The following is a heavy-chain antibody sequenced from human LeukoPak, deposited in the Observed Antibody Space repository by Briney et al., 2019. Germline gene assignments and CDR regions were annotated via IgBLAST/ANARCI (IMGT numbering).Heavy chain of an antibody. CDR1: GFIFSNYW. Sequence: PGGSLRLSCAASGFIFSNYWMHWVRQAPGKGLVWVSRISSDGSDTTYADSVQGRFTISRDNAKNTLYLQMNSLRAEDTAVYYCARDRWFGEPRYDNWGRGSLATVSS. V-gene: IGHV3-74*01. D-gene: IGHD3-10*01. CDR2: ISSDGSDT. J-gene: IGHJ4*02. CDR3: ARDRWFGEPRYDN.